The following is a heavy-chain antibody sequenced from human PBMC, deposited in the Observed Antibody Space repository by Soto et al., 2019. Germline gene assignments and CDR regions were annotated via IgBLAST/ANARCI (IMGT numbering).Heavy chain of an antibody. V-gene: IGHV3-23*01. CDR1: GFTFSNYV. J-gene: IGHJ4*02. CDR2: IDGSGGTT. Sequence: GGSLRLSCAASGFTFSNYVMSWVRQAPGKGLEWVSGIDGSGGTTYYPDSVKGRFTISRDNSKNTLSLQMSSLRAEDTAVFYCVTRPGGSVLFVFDSWGQGTQVTVPS. D-gene: IGHD6-6*01. CDR3: VTRPGGSVLFVFDS.